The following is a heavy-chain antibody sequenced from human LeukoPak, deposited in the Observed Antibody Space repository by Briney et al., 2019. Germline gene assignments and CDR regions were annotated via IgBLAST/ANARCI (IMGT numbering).Heavy chain of an antibody. V-gene: IGHV1-18*01. CDR2: ISAYNGNT. Sequence: ASVKVSCKASGYTFTSYGISWVRQAPGQGLEWMGWISAYNGNTNYAQKLQGRVTMTTDTSTSTAYMELRSLRSDDTAVYYCARDSVCCDGYNWGFDYWGQGTLVTVSS. CDR3: ARDSVCCDGYNWGFDY. D-gene: IGHD5-24*01. CDR1: GYTFTSYG. J-gene: IGHJ4*02.